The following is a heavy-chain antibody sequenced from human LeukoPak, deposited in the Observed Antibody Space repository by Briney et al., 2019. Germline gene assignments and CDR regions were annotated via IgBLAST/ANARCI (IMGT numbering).Heavy chain of an antibody. CDR3: SIWFGELSGS. D-gene: IGHD3-10*01. CDR1: GFTVICNF. Sequence: GGSLRLSCAASGFTVICNFMSWVRQAPGKGLEWVSVICSGGSTYYADSVKGRFTISRDNSKNALYLQMNSLRAEDTAVYYCSIWFGELSGSWGQGTLVTVSS. V-gene: IGHV3-53*01. J-gene: IGHJ5*02. CDR2: ICSGGST.